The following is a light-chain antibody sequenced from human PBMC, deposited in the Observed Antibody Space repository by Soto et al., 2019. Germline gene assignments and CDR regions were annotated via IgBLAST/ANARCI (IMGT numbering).Light chain of an antibody. Sequence: DIQMTQSPSTLSASVGDRVIITCRASQSINTWLAWFQQKPGTAPKVLIYKASTLESGVPSRFSGSGSGTEFTLTISSLQPDDFATYYCQQYNRYPLTFGGGTEVEIK. CDR2: KAS. V-gene: IGKV1-5*03. J-gene: IGKJ4*01. CDR1: QSINTW. CDR3: QQYNRYPLT.